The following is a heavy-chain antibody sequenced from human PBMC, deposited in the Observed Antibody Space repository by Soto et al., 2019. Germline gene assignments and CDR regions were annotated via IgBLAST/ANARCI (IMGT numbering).Heavy chain of an antibody. D-gene: IGHD6-6*01. CDR1: GGSISSYY. CDR3: ARVVASIAARNAFDI. CDR2: IYYSGST. Sequence: PSETLSLTCTVSGGSISSYYWSWIRQPPGKGLEWIGYIYYSGSTYYNPSLKSRVTISVDTSKNQFSLKLSSVTAADTAVYYCARVVASIAARNAFDIWGQGTMVTVSS. V-gene: IGHV4-59*12. J-gene: IGHJ3*02.